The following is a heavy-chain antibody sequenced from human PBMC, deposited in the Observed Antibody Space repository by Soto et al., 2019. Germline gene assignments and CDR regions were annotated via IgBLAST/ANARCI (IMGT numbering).Heavy chain of an antibody. CDR3: GTTFEY. D-gene: IGHD1-26*01. Sequence: PGGSLRLSCAGSGFAFDDHTMHWVRQVPGEGLVWVSTINNDGSRTWYADSVRGRIAMSRDNARNLVYLQMNSLRAEDTAVYYCGTTFEYWGQGALVTVSS. J-gene: IGHJ4*02. CDR1: GFAFDDHT. CDR2: INNDGSRT. V-gene: IGHV3-74*01.